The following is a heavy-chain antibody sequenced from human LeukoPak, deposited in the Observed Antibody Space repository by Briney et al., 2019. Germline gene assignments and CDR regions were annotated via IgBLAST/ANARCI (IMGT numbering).Heavy chain of an antibody. CDR2: IIPIFGIA. D-gene: IGHD3-22*01. CDR3: ARVVDSSVRGFDP. J-gene: IGHJ5*02. CDR1: GGTFSSYA. Sequence: ASVKVSCKASGGTFSSYAISWVRQAPGQGLEWMGRIIPIFGIANYAQKFQGRVTITADKSTSTAYMELSSLRSEDTAVYYCARVVDSSVRGFDPWGQGTLVTVSS. V-gene: IGHV1-69*04.